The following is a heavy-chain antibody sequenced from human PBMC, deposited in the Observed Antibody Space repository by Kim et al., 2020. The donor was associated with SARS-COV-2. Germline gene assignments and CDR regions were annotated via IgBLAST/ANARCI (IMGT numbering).Heavy chain of an antibody. CDR3: AREAVAGSFDY. CDR2: T. Sequence: TRYPRTFQDGGSITRDTSATTAYLELSGLRSEDTAVYYCAREAVAGSFDYWGQGTLVTVSS. V-gene: IGHV1-3*01. D-gene: IGHD6-19*01. J-gene: IGHJ4*02.